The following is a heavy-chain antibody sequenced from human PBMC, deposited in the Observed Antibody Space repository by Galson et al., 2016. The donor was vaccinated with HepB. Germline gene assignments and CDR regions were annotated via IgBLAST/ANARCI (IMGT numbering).Heavy chain of an antibody. CDR3: ATLAGRRSTDR. CDR2: IWSDAKTK. Sequence: SLRLSCAASGFTFSSYAMSWVRQAPGKGLEWVSVIWSDAKTKFYADSVKGRFNISRDNSNNTLFLQMNSLRVEDTAIYYCATLAGRRSTDRWGQGTLVTVSS. J-gene: IGHJ5*02. V-gene: IGHV3-33*08. CDR1: GFTFSSYA. D-gene: IGHD6-19*01.